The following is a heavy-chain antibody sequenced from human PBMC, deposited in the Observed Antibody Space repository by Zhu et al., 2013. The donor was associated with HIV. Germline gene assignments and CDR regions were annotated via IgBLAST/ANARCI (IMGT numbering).Heavy chain of an antibody. CDR1: GYTFTNYY. D-gene: IGHD3-22*01. J-gene: IGHJ4*02. CDR2: INPSGGST. Sequence: QVQLVQSGAEVKKPGASVKVSCKASGYTFTNYYMHWVRQAPGQGLEWMGIINPSGGSTSYAQKFQGRVTMTRDTSTSTVYMELSSLRSEDTAVYYCAREDRYYYDSSGSRXFDYWGQGTLVTVSS. V-gene: IGHV1-46*01. CDR3: AREDRYYYDSSGSRXFDY.